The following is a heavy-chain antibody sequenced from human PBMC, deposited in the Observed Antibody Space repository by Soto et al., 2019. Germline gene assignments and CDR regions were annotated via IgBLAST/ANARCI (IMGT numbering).Heavy chain of an antibody. V-gene: IGHV4-59*08. CDR2: IYYSGST. J-gene: IGHJ4*02. CDR3: AMVTPPKKPRDSSRYLDY. CDR1: GGSISSYY. D-gene: IGHD3-22*01. Sequence: SETLSLTCTVSGGSISSYYWSWIRQPPGKGLEWIGYIYYSGSTNYNPSLKSRVTISVDTSKNQFSLKLSSVTAADTAVYYCAMVTPPKKPRDSSRYLDYWGQGTLVTVSS.